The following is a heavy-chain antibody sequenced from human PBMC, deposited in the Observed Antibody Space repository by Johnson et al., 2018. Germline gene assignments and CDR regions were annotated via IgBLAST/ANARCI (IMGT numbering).Heavy chain of an antibody. CDR3: ARDDGGLGFFHH. CDR1: GFTVSSSY. D-gene: IGHD3-16*01. CDR2: ISSGGSTI. J-gene: IGHJ1*01. V-gene: IGHV3-11*01. Sequence: QVQLVESGGDLIQPGGSLRLSCAASGFTVSSSYMSWVRQAPGTGLEWVSYISSGGSTIYYADSVKGRFTIPRDNAKNSLYLQMNSLRAEDTAVYYCARDDGGLGFFHHWGQGTLVTVSS.